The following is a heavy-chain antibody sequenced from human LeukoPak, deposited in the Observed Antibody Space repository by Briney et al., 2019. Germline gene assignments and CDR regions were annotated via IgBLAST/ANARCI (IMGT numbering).Heavy chain of an antibody. CDR3: ARLVADYGDYVGHFDY. D-gene: IGHD4-17*01. CDR2: IYYSGST. CDR1: GGSISSYY. V-gene: IGHV4-59*08. J-gene: IGHJ4*02. Sequence: SETLSLTCTVSGGSISSYYWSWIRQPPGKGLEWIGYIYYSGSTNYNPSLKSRVTISVDTSKSQFSLKLSSVTAADTAVYYCARLVADYGDYVGHFDYWGQGTLVTVSS.